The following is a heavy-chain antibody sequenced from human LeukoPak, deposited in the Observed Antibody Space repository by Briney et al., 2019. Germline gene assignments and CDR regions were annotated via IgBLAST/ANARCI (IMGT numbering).Heavy chain of an antibody. D-gene: IGHD6-19*01. CDR2: ISYDGSTG. V-gene: IGHV3-30*18. Sequence: PGGSLRLSCAASGFTFSSFGIHWVRHAPGKGLEWVALISYDGSTGYYADSVRGRFTVSRDNSKTTVYLQMNRLRPEDTAVYHCANDQSRAVTGTWDFWGQGTLVTVSS. CDR1: GFTFSSFG. CDR3: ANDQSRAVTGTWDF. J-gene: IGHJ4*02.